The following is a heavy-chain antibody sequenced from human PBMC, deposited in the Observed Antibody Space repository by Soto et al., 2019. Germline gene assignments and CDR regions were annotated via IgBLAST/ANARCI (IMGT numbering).Heavy chain of an antibody. V-gene: IGHV3-74*01. Sequence: MQMVESGGGSVQPGGSLRLSCAASGFPFSHYWMHWVRQTPGKGLVWVSRINPAGTITNYADSVEGRFTISRDNADSALFLQMNSLSAEDMAIYYCTSDTFGLRDNWGQGTLVTVSS. J-gene: IGHJ4*02. CDR3: TSDTFGLRDN. D-gene: IGHD3-16*01. CDR2: INPAGTIT. CDR1: GFPFSHYW.